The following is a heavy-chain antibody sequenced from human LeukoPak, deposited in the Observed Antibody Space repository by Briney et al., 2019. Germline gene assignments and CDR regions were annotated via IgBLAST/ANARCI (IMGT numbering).Heavy chain of an antibody. CDR1: GFTFSSYS. Sequence: PGGSLRLSCAASGFTFSSYSMNWVRQAPGKGLEWVSSISSSSSYIYYADSVKGRFTISRDNAKNSLYLQMNSLRAEDTAVYYCARSGPTYGSRSYVHVYWGQGTLVTVSS. J-gene: IGHJ4*02. D-gene: IGHD3-10*01. CDR2: ISSSSSYI. CDR3: ARSGPTYGSRSYVHVY. V-gene: IGHV3-21*01.